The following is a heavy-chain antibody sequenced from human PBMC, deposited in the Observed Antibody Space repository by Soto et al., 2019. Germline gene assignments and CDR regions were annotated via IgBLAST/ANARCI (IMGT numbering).Heavy chain of an antibody. CDR2: IIPMFGIG. CDR1: GGSFSKYG. D-gene: IGHD2-15*01. CDR3: ARAYRDNYFYDMNV. J-gene: IGHJ6*02. V-gene: IGHV1-69*01. Sequence: QVQLVQSGAEVKMPGSSVRVSCKASGGSFSKYGISWVRQAPGQGLEWMGGIIPMFGIGNYAEKFLGRVTITADESTSTSHMELSSLRSDDTAVYFCARAYRDNYFYDMNVWGQGTTVTVSS.